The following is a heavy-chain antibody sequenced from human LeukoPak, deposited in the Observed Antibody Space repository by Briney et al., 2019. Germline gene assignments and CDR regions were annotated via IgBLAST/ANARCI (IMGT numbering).Heavy chain of an antibody. CDR3: ARDSGYCSSTGCYVHYFDY. Sequence: GGSLRLSCAASGFTFNSYSMNWVRQTPGKGLEWVSSISSSSGYINYADSVKGRFTVSRDNAKNSLYLQMNSLRAEDTAVYYCARDSGYCSSTGCYVHYFDYWGQGTLVTVS. D-gene: IGHD2-2*01. CDR2: ISSSSGYI. CDR1: GFTFNSYS. J-gene: IGHJ4*02. V-gene: IGHV3-21*01.